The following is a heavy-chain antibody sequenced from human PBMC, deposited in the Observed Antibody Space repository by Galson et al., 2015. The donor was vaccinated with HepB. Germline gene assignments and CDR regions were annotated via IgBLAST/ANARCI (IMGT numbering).Heavy chain of an antibody. D-gene: IGHD6-13*01. J-gene: IGHJ4*02. CDR2: IIPIFGTP. CDR3: ARSSGYSTSWYGGY. Sequence: SVKVSCKASGGTFSSHVISWVRQAPGQGLEWMGGIIPIFGTPNYAQKFQGRVTITADESTSTGYMELGSLRSEDTAVYYCARSSGYSTSWYGGYWGQGTLVTVAS. CDR1: GGTFSSHV. V-gene: IGHV1-69*13.